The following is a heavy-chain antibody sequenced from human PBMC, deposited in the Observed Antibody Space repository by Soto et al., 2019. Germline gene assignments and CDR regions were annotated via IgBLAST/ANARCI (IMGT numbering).Heavy chain of an antibody. CDR3: ARGPKVGARRFDS. D-gene: IGHD1-26*01. Sequence: GGSLRLSCGASGFTFSSYWMHWVRQAPGKGLVWVSRINSDGSSTSYADSVKGRFTISRDNAKNTLYLQMNSLRAEDTAVYYFARGPKVGARRFDSWGQGTLVTV. V-gene: IGHV3-74*01. CDR1: GFTFSSYW. CDR2: INSDGSST. J-gene: IGHJ5*01.